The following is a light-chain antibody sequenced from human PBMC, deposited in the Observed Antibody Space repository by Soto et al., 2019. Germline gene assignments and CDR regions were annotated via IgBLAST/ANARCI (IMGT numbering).Light chain of an antibody. Sequence: DLQVTQSPSTLSASVGDEVTITCRASQTISRWLAWYQQKPGRAPKLLIYDASTLESGVPSRFSGSGSETEFTLTISRLQPDDFATYFCHSRAFGQGTRLEIK. CDR1: QTISRW. V-gene: IGKV1-5*01. CDR3: HSRA. CDR2: DAS. J-gene: IGKJ5*01.